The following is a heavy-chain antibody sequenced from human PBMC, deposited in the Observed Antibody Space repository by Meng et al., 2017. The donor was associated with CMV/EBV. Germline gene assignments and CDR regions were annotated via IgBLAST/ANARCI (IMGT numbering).Heavy chain of an antibody. D-gene: IGHD1-26*01. CDR3: ARGGGGYYLDF. J-gene: IGHJ4*02. CDR1: GYDFDTYA. CDR2: TSIYEGDS. Sequence: ASVKVSCKASGYDFDTYAMTWVRQAPGQGLEWMGWTSIYEGDSSLAKKFQGRVTVTRDTSTRTASMELRSLRSDDTAVYYCARGGGGYYLDFWGQGALVTVSS. V-gene: IGHV1-18*04.